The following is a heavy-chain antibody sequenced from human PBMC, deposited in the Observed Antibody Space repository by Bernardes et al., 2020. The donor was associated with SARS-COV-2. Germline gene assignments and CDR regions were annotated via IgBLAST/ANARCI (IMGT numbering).Heavy chain of an antibody. D-gene: IGHD5-18*01. CDR1: GFTFDDYA. CDR2: ISGDGGST. J-gene: IGHJ6*02. Sequence: GWSLRLSCAASGFTFDDYAMHWVRQAPGKGLEWVSLISGDGGSTYYADSVKGRFTISRDNSKNSLYLQMNSLRTEDTALYYCAKDLGIQLWLDYYYYGMDVWGQGTTVTVSS. CDR3: AKDLGIQLWLDYYYYGMDV. V-gene: IGHV3-43*02.